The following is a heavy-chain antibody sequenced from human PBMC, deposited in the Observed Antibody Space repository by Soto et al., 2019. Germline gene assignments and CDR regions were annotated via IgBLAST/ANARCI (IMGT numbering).Heavy chain of an antibody. CDR3: AKDLYNLNFKLYYSYGIDV. CDR1: GFTFSSYG. D-gene: IGHD1-7*01. J-gene: IGHJ6*02. V-gene: IGHV3-30*18. CDR2: ISYDGSNK. Sequence: QVQLVESGGGVVQPGRSLRLSCAASGFTFSSYGMHWVRQAPGKGLEWVAVISYDGSNKYYADSVKGRFTISRDNSKNTLYLQMNRLRAEDTAVYYCAKDLYNLNFKLYYSYGIDVWGQGTTVTVS.